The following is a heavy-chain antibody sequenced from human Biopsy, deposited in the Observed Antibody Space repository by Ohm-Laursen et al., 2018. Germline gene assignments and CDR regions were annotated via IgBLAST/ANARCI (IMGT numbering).Heavy chain of an antibody. CDR2: IYYSVMT. J-gene: IGHJ6*02. Sequence: GTLSLTCPVSGDSVTKYYWSWIRQPPGKGLEWIGHIYYSVMTNYNPSLQSRVSISVDTSRNQVSLTLSSVTAADTAVYYCARDSGILNYGNFKYYHYYGMDVWAKGPRSPSP. CDR3: ARDSGILNYGNFKYYHYYGMDV. D-gene: IGHD4-11*01. V-gene: IGHV4-59*02. CDR1: GDSVTKYY.